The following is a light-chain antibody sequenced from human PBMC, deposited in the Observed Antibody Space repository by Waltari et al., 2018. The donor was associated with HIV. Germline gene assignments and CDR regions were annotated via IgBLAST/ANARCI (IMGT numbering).Light chain of an antibody. CDR1: SSNIGNNY. Sequence: QSVLTQSPSISGTPGQRVAISCSGSSSNIGNNYVSWYHHVPGTTPKLLIFWNTQRHSGVSDRFSGSVSGTAASLAISGLRSDDEANYYCAVWDNSLSAQVFGGGTTLTVL. V-gene: IGLV1-47*01. CDR2: WNT. CDR3: AVWDNSLSAQV. J-gene: IGLJ3*02.